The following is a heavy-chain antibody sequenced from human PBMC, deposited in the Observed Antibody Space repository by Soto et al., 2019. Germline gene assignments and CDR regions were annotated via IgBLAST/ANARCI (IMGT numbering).Heavy chain of an antibody. CDR3: ARALAVVGGGIPF. Sequence: QVQLQESGPGLVKPSQTLSLTCTVSGGSISSGEYYWTWIRQPPGKDLEWSGFIYYTGSTYYSPSLQSRISISEDTSKNQFSLKLTSVTAADTAVYYCARALAVVGGGIPFWGQGTLVTVSS. D-gene: IGHD3-10*01. V-gene: IGHV4-30-4*01. CDR2: IYYTGST. CDR1: GGSISSGEYY. J-gene: IGHJ4*02.